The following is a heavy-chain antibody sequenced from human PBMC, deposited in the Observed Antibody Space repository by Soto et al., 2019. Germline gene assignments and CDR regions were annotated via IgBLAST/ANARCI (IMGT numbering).Heavy chain of an antibody. CDR2: ISGSGDST. V-gene: IGHV3-23*01. J-gene: IGHJ4*02. Sequence: GGSLRLSCAASGFTFSSYAMSWVRQAPGKGLEWVSAISGSGDSTYYADSVKGRFTISRDNSKNTLYLQMNSLRAEDTAVYYCAKDPYSDIVLMVYAISYFDYWGQGTLVTVSS. CDR1: GFTFSSYA. D-gene: IGHD2-8*01. CDR3: AKDPYSDIVLMVYAISYFDY.